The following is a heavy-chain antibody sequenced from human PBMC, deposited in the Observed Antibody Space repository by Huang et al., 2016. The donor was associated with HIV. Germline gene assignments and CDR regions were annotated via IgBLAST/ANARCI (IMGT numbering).Heavy chain of an antibody. CDR2: ISYDAKTK. Sequence: QVQLVESGGGVVQPGRSLRISCAASGFTFSSYGMHWVRQGPRKGLEWVAVISYDAKTKYYADSVKGRFSISRDNSKTTVYLQLNSLRLEDTAVYYCAKGGSAAAVLDFWGQGTLVTVSS. J-gene: IGHJ4*02. D-gene: IGHD6-13*01. CDR1: GFTFSSYG. V-gene: IGHV3-30*18. CDR3: AKGGSAAAVLDF.